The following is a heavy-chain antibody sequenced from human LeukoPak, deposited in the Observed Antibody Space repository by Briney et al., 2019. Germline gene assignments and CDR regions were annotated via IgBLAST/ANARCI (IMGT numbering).Heavy chain of an antibody. CDR2: IRYNGSNK. V-gene: IGHV3-30*02. J-gene: IGHJ6*03. Sequence: GGSLRLSCAASGFTFSSYGMHWVRQAPGKGLEWVAFIRYNGSNKYYTDSVKGRFTISRDNSKNTLYLQMNSLRAEDTAVYYCAKGRGWEASYYYYYMDVWGKGTTVTISS. CDR1: GFTFSSYG. CDR3: AKGRGWEASYYYYYMDV. D-gene: IGHD1-26*01.